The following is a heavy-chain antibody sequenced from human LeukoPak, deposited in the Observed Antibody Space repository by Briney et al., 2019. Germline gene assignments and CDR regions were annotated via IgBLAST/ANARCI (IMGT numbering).Heavy chain of an antibody. CDR1: GFTFSSYT. D-gene: IGHD3-10*01. CDR3: TGNYYGSGSYADFDY. V-gene: IGHV3-73*01. CDR2: IRSTANGYAT. Sequence: RGGSLRLSCAASGFTFSSYTMSWVRQASGKGLEWVGRIRSTANGYATAYAASVKGRFTISRDDSKHTVYLQMDSLKTEDTAVYYCTGNYYGSGSYADFDYWGQGTLVTVSS. J-gene: IGHJ4*02.